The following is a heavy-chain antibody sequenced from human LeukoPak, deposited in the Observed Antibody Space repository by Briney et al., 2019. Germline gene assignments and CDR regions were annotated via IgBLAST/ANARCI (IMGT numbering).Heavy chain of an antibody. CDR2: ISGSGGST. Sequence: GGSLRLSCAASGFTFSSYAMSWVRQAPGKGLEWVSAISGSGGSTYYADSVKGRFTISRDNSKNTLYLQMNSLGAEDTAVYYCAKDQYSSSWYFDYWGQGTLVTVSS. CDR1: GFTFSSYA. V-gene: IGHV3-23*01. D-gene: IGHD6-13*01. J-gene: IGHJ4*02. CDR3: AKDQYSSSWYFDY.